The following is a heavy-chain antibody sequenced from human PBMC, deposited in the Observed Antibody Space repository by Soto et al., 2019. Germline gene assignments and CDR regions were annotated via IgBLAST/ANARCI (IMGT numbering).Heavy chain of an antibody. CDR2: IKEDGSEK. D-gene: IGHD3-22*01. J-gene: IGHJ6*02. Sequence: PGGSLRLSCAASGFTFSTYWMSWVRQAPGKGLEWVANIKEDGSEKYYVDSVEGRFTISRDNAKNSLYLQMTSLRAEDTALYYCARGWGYFDGSRFPYLYAMDVWGQGTTVTVSS. CDR1: GFTFSTYW. CDR3: ARGWGYFDGSRFPYLYAMDV. V-gene: IGHV3-7*01.